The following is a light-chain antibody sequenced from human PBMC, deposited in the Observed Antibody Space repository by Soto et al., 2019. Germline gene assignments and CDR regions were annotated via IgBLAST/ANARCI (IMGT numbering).Light chain of an antibody. V-gene: IGKV3-11*01. Sequence: IVLTPSPANLSVSPGERATLSCRASESVSDDLAWYQQKPGQAPRLLIYDASNRATGIPARFSGSGSGTDFTLTINSLEPEDVAVYYCQQRSYLFTFGGGTKVDIK. CDR1: ESVSDD. CDR2: DAS. CDR3: QQRSYLFT. J-gene: IGKJ4*01.